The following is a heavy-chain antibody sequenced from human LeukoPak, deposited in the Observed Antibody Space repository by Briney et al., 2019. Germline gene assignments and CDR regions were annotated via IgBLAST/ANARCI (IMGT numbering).Heavy chain of an antibody. V-gene: IGHV3-74*01. CDR2: INSDGSST. Sequence: GGSLRLSCATSGFTFSKYWMHWVRQAPGKGLVWVSRINSDGSSTSYADSVKGRFTISRDNAKNTLYLQMSSLRAEDTALYYCATFRGFDHWGQGTLVTVSS. J-gene: IGHJ4*02. CDR1: GFTFSKYW. D-gene: IGHD3-16*01. CDR3: ATFRGFDH.